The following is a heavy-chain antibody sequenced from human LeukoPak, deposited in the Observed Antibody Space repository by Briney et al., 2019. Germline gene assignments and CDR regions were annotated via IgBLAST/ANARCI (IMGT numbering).Heavy chain of an antibody. J-gene: IGHJ4*02. D-gene: IGHD5-24*01. CDR3: ARSDADGYNSFDY. CDR1: VFTFSSYC. V-gene: IGHV3-33*01. CDR2: IWYDGSNK. Sequence: PGGSLRLSCAASVFTFSSYCMHWVRQAPGKGLEWVAVIWYDGSNKYYADSVKGRFTISRDNSKNTLYLQMNSLRAEDTAVYYCARSDADGYNSFDYWGQGTLVTVSS.